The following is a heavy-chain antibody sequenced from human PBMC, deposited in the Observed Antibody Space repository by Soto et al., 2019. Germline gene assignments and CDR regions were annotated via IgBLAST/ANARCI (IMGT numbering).Heavy chain of an antibody. CDR3: KVVVAASSDY. CDR1: GFTFSGSA. Sequence: PGGSLRLSCAASGFTFSGSAMHWVRQASGKGLEWVGRIRSKAISYATAYAASVKGRFTISRDDSKNTAYLQMNSLKTEDTAVYYCKVVVAASSDYWGQGTLVTVSS. D-gene: IGHD2-15*01. CDR2: IRSKAISYAT. J-gene: IGHJ4*02. V-gene: IGHV3-73*01.